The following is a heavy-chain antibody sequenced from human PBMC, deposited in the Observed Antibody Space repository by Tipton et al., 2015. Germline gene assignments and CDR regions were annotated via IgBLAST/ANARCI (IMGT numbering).Heavy chain of an antibody. D-gene: IGHD1-26*01. CDR2: IYHSGDN. J-gene: IGHJ4*02. CDR3: ARRSLVGHKGLDS. V-gene: IGHV4-4*02. CDR1: DDSISSISW. Sequence: TLSLTCAVSDDSISSISWWSWVRQPPVRGLEWIGEIYHSGDNHYNPSLTSRVTISVDKSKNQFSLKVTSVTAADTAMYYCARRSLVGHKGLDSWGQGTLVIVSP.